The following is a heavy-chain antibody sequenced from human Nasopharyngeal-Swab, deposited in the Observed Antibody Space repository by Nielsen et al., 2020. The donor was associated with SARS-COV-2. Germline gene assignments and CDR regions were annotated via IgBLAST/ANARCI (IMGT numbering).Heavy chain of an antibody. CDR2: IYAGGST. CDR1: GFTFSSYA. J-gene: IGHJ4*02. D-gene: IGHD6-13*01. CDR3: AKDSQKGGGSSWYY. Sequence: GGSLRLSCAASGFTFSSYAMSWVRQAPGKGLEWVSGIYAGGSTYYADSVKGRFTISRDNSKNTLYLQMNSLRAEDTAVYYCAKDSQKGGGSSWYYWGQGTLVTVSS. V-gene: IGHV3-23*01.